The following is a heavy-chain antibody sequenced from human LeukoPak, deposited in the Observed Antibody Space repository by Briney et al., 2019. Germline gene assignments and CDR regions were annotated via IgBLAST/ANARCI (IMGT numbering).Heavy chain of an antibody. CDR2: INHSGST. CDR3: ARGPVVVPAAIRGNAFDI. J-gene: IGHJ3*02. CDR1: GGSISSYY. D-gene: IGHD2-2*02. V-gene: IGHV4-34*01. Sequence: SETLSLTCTVSGGSISSYYWSWIRQPPGKGLEWIGEINHSGSTNYNPSLKSRVTISVDTSKNQFSLKLSSVTAADTAVYYCARGPVVVPAAIRGNAFDIWGQGTMVTVSS.